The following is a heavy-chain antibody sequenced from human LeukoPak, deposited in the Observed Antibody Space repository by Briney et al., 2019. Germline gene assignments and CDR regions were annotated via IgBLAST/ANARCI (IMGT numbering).Heavy chain of an antibody. CDR3: ASRSSVIREDY. CDR1: GGTFSSYT. D-gene: IGHD4-11*01. Sequence: SVKVSCKASGGTFSSYTISWVRQAPGQGLEWMGRIFPILGIANYAQKFQGRVTITADKSTSTAYMELSSLRSEDTAVYYCASRSSVIREDYWGQGTLVTVSS. J-gene: IGHJ4*02. V-gene: IGHV1-69*02. CDR2: IFPILGIA.